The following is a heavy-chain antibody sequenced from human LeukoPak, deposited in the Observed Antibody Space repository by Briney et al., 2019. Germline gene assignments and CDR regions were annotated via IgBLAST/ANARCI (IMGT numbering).Heavy chain of an antibody. CDR2: IKEDGSEK. J-gene: IGHJ4*02. Sequence: HPGGSLRLSCAASGFTFSNYWMSWVRQAPGKGLEWVANIKEDGSEKYYVDSVKGRFTNSRDNARNSLYLQMNSLRAEDTAVYYCASGRQLGYWGQGTLVTVSS. D-gene: IGHD6-13*01. CDR1: GFTFSNYW. CDR3: ASGRQLGY. V-gene: IGHV3-7*01.